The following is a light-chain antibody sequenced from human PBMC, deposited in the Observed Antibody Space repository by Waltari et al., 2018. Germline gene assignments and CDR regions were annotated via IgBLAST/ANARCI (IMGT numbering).Light chain of an antibody. CDR1: PSLTYKANKGNY. Sequence: DIVMTQSPDLLAVSVGERATISCNSTPSLTYKANKGNYLALYQKKLGQPPKLLIYWASIRESGVPDRFTGSGSGKEFTLTITNLQAEDVAVYYCQQYYGTLRSFGQGTRLEIK. CDR2: WAS. J-gene: IGKJ1*01. V-gene: IGKV4-1*01. CDR3: QQYYGTLRS.